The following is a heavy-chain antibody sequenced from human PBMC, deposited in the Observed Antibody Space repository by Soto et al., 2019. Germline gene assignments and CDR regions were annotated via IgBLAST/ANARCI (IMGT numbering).Heavy chain of an antibody. CDR2: IYSGGST. J-gene: IGHJ4*02. CDR3: ARDPWAADY. Sequence: EVQLVESGGGLVQPGGSMRLSWAASGFTVSTKSMSWVRQAPGKGLEWVSVIYSGGSTFYADSVRGRFTISRDNSNNTVNLQMNSLRAEDTAVYDCARDPWAADYWGQGTLVTVSS. D-gene: IGHD3-16*01. CDR1: GFTVSTKS. V-gene: IGHV3-66*01.